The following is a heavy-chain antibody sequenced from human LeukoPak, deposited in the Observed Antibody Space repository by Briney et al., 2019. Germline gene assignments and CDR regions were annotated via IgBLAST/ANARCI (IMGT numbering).Heavy chain of an antibody. CDR2: INQGGSEK. Sequence: GGSLRLSCAPSGLTFSTIWMGWVRQAQGKGLEWLANINQGGSEKYYVDSVKGRFTISRDNAKNSLFLQMNSLRAEDTAVYYCAGHSGSYSYFDYWGQGTLVTVSS. D-gene: IGHD1-26*01. CDR1: GLTFSTIW. V-gene: IGHV3-7*03. J-gene: IGHJ4*02. CDR3: AGHSGSYSYFDY.